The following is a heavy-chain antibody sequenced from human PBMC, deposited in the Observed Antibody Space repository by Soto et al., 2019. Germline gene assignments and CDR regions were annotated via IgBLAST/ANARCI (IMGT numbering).Heavy chain of an antibody. CDR2: ISYDGSNK. CDR1: GFTFSSYA. J-gene: IGHJ3*02. CDR3: ATDFAVGSPRRYDAFDI. Sequence: PGGSLRLSCAASGFTFSSYAMHWVRQAPGKGLEWVAVISYDGSNKYYADSVKGRFTISRDNSKNTLYLQMNSLRSEDTAVYYCATDFAVGSPRRYDAFDIWGQGTMVTVSS. D-gene: IGHD1-26*01. V-gene: IGHV3-30-3*01.